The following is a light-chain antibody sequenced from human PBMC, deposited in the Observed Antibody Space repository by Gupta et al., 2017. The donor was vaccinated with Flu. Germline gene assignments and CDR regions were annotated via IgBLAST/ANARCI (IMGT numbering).Light chain of an antibody. CDR2: ANT. CDR3: QSYDSSLSGSV. CDR1: SSNIGAGFD. J-gene: IGLJ2*01. Sequence: QSVLTQPPSVSGAPGQRVTISCTGTSSNIGAGFDVHWYQQLPGTAPKPVFFANTNRPSGVPDRFSGSKSDTSASLAITGLQADDEADYYCQSYDSSLSGSVFGGGTKLTVL. V-gene: IGLV1-40*01.